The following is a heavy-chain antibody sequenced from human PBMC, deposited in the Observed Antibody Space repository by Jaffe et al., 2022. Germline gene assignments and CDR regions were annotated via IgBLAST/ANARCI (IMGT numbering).Heavy chain of an antibody. D-gene: IGHD3-9*01. V-gene: IGHV3-48*03. CDR3: AREAYHALTGWYEADAFDI. Sequence: EVQLVESGGGLVQPGGSLRLSCEASGFTFNIHEMIWVRQAPGRGLEWVSTISGGGPPIYYADSVKGRFTISRDNARNSVYLQMNSLRVEDTGVYYCAREAYHALTGWYEADAFDIWGQGTVVTVSS. CDR1: GFTFNIHE. CDR2: ISGGGPPI. J-gene: IGHJ3*02.